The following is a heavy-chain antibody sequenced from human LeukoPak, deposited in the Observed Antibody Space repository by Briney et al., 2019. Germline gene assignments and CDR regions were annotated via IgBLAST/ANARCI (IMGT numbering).Heavy chain of an antibody. V-gene: IGHV4-61*05. CDR1: GGSISSSSYY. Sequence: SETLSLTCTVSGGSISSSSYYWGWIRQPPGKGLEWIGYIYYSGSTNYNPSLKSRVTISVDTSKNQFSLKLSSVTAADTAVYYCARVAGPTHFDYWGQGTLVTVSS. J-gene: IGHJ4*02. CDR3: ARVAGPTHFDY. D-gene: IGHD6-19*01. CDR2: IYYSGST.